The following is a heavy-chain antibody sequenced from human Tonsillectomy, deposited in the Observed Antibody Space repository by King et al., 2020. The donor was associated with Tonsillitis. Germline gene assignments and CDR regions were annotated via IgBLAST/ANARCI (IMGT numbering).Heavy chain of an antibody. D-gene: IGHD3-10*01. V-gene: IGHV3-23*03. J-gene: IGHJ4*02. Sequence: VQLVESGGGLVQPGGSLRLSCAASGFTFSSYAMSWVRQAPGKGLEWVSVIYSGGGSTSYADSVKGRFTISRDNSKNTLYLQMNSLRAEDTAVYYCAKERVWGGFGELYYFDYWGQETLVTVSS. CDR1: GFTFSSYA. CDR2: IYSGGGST. CDR3: AKERVWGGFGELYYFDY.